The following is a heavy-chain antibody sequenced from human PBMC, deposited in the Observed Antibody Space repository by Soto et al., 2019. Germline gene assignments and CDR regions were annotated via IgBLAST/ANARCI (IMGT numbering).Heavy chain of an antibody. CDR1: GGTFSSYA. D-gene: IGHD3-3*01. CDR3: ARTIPDFWSGYYPYYYYYGMDV. Sequence: GAPVKVSCKASGGTFSSYAISWVRQAPGQGLEWMGGIIPIFGTANYAQKFQGRVTITADESTSTAYMELSSLRSEDTAVYYCARTIPDFWSGYYPYYYYYGMDVWGQGTTVTVSS. CDR2: IIPIFGTA. J-gene: IGHJ6*02. V-gene: IGHV1-69*13.